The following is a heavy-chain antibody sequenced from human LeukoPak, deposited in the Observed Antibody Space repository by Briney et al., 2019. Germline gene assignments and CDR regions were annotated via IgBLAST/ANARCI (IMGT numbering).Heavy chain of an antibody. CDR2: INPNSGGT. CDR3: ARVKYSSGWYIGFAFDI. V-gene: IGHV1-2*02. J-gene: IGHJ3*02. Sequence: ASVKVSCKASGYTFTGYYMHWVRQAPGQGLEWMGWINPNSGGTNYAQKFQGRVTMTRDTSISTAYMELSRLRSDDTAVYYCARVKYSSGWYIGFAFDIWGQGTMVTVSS. CDR1: GYTFTGYY. D-gene: IGHD6-19*01.